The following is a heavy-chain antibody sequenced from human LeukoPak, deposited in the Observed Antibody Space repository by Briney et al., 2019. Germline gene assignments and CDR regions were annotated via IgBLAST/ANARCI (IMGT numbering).Heavy chain of an antibody. CDR3: ARLVCSSSSCWDSAAFDI. V-gene: IGHV1-18*01. CDR2: ISAYNGNT. J-gene: IGHJ3*02. Sequence: ASVKVSCKASGYTFTSYGISWVRQAPGQGLEWMGWISAYNGNTNYVQKVQGRVIMTRDTSTSTAYMDVRSLRSDDTAVYYCARLVCSSSSCWDSAAFDIWGQGTVVTVSS. D-gene: IGHD2-15*01. CDR1: GYTFTSYG.